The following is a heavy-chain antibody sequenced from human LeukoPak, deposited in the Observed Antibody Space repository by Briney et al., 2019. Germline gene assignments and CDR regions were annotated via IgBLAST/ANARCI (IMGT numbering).Heavy chain of an antibody. CDR1: GYTFTDYY. V-gene: IGHV1-2*02. CDR2: INPKSGGA. CDR3: ARDRAESQWLVRYWFDP. Sequence: ASVKVSCKASGYTFTDYYIHWVRQAPGQGLEWMGWINPKSGGANYTQKFQGRVTMTRDTSISTTYMELSRLRSDDTAVYYCARDRAESQWLVRYWFDPWGQGTLVTVSS. J-gene: IGHJ5*02. D-gene: IGHD6-19*01.